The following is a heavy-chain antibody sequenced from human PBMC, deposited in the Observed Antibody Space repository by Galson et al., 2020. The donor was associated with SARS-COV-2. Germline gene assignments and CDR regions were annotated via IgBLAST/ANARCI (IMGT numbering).Heavy chain of an antibody. D-gene: IGHD3-22*01. CDR3: GRDLRDYYDSSAIDF. Sequence: ASVKVSCKASGYPFTTYGVSWVRQAPGQGLEWMGWISVYNGNTHYEQKLQGRVTMTTDTSTSTAYLELRSLRFDDTAVYYCGRDLRDYYDSSAIDFWGQGTLVTVSS. CDR2: ISVYNGNT. V-gene: IGHV1-18*01. J-gene: IGHJ4*02. CDR1: GYPFTTYG.